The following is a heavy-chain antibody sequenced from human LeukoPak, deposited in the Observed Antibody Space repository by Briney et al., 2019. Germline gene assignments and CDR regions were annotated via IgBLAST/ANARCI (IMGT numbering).Heavy chain of an antibody. CDR1: GFTFSSYA. V-gene: IGHV3-23*01. CDR2: ISGSGGST. D-gene: IGHD2-21*02. J-gene: IGHJ4*02. Sequence: GGSLRLSCAASGFTFSSYAMSWVRQAPGKGLEWVSAISGSGGSTYYADSVKGRFTISRDNSKNTLYLQMNSLRAEDTAVYYCAKERVRIVVVTAGFDYWGQGTLVTVSS. CDR3: AKERVRIVVVTAGFDY.